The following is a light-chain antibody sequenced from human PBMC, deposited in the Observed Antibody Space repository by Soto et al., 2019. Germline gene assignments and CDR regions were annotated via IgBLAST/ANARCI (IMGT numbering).Light chain of an antibody. CDR2: KVS. CDR3: CSYAGSWV. J-gene: IGLJ3*02. Sequence: QSVLTQPASVSGSPGQAITIPCTGTSSDVGGYNFVSWYQQHPGRAPTLVIYKVSDRPSGVSSRFSASKSGNTASLTISGLQAEDEADYYCCSYAGSWVFGGGTKLTVL. CDR1: SSDVGGYNF. V-gene: IGLV2-23*02.